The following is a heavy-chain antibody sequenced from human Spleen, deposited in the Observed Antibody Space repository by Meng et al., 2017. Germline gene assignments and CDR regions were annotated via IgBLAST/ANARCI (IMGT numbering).Heavy chain of an antibody. Sequence: VQLVQSGVEVKKPGASVKVSCKASGYTFPDYWLHWGRRAPGQGLEWMGWINPNTGGTNYAQNFQGRVTMTRDTSISTAYMELSRLRSDDTAVYYCARGNWFYFDYWGQGTLVTVSS. CDR3: ARGNWFYFDY. J-gene: IGHJ4*02. V-gene: IGHV1-2*02. CDR1: GYTFPDYW. D-gene: IGHD3-9*01. CDR2: INPNTGGT.